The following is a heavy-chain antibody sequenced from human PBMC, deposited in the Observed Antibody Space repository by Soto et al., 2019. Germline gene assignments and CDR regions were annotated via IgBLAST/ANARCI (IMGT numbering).Heavy chain of an antibody. Sequence: QVQLVESGGGVVQPGRSLRLSCAASGFTFSSYAMHWVRQAPGKGLEWVAVISYDGSNKYYADSVKGRFTISRDNSKNTLYLQMTSLRAEDTAVYYCARETYYDFCSGPYYGMDVWGQGTTVTVSS. CDR3: ARETYYDFCSGPYYGMDV. V-gene: IGHV3-30-3*01. J-gene: IGHJ6*02. D-gene: IGHD3-3*01. CDR1: GFTFSSYA. CDR2: ISYDGSNK.